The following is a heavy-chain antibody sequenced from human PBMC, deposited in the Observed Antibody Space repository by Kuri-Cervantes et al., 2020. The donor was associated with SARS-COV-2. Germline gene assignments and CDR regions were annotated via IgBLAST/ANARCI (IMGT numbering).Heavy chain of an antibody. V-gene: IGHV3-33*08. D-gene: IGHD2-2*02. CDR3: ARVGLYCSSTSCYTVNFQH. J-gene: IGHJ1*01. CDR2: IWYDGSNK. CDR1: GFTSDDYT. Sequence: GGSLRLSCAASGFTSDDYTCHWVRQGPGKGLEWVAVIWYDGSNKYYADSVKGRFTISRDNSKNMLYLQMNSLRAEDTAVYYCARVGLYCSSTSCYTVNFQHWGQGTLVTVSS.